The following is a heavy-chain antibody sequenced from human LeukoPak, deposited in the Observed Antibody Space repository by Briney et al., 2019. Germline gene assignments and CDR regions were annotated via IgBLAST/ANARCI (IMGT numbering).Heavy chain of an antibody. Sequence: SETLSLTCAVYGGSFSGYYWSWIRQPPGKGLEWIGEINHSGSTNYNPSLKSRVTISVDTSKNQFSLKPSSVTAADTAVYYGARAPAGQGFFDYWGQGTLVTVSS. CDR3: ARAPAGQGFFDY. D-gene: IGHD6-13*01. J-gene: IGHJ4*02. CDR2: INHSGST. V-gene: IGHV4-34*01. CDR1: GGSFSGYY.